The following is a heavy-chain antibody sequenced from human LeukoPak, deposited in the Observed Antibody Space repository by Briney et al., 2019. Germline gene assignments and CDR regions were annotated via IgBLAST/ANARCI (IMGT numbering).Heavy chain of an antibody. J-gene: IGHJ4*02. CDR1: GFTVSSNY. CDR3: ACTIAVGY. Sequence: GGSLRLSCAASGFTVSSNYMTWVRQAPGKGLEWVANIKEDGSEKHYADSVKGRFTISRDNAENSLYLQMDTLRFEDTAVYYCACTIAVGYWGRGTLVTVSS. CDR2: IKEDGSEK. D-gene: IGHD6-19*01. V-gene: IGHV3-7*01.